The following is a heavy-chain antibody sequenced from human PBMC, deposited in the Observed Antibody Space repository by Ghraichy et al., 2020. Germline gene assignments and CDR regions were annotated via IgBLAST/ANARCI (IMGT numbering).Heavy chain of an antibody. J-gene: IGHJ4*02. CDR1: GGSISSYY. CDR3: ASLSTGSSFDY. D-gene: IGHD5/OR15-5a*01. V-gene: IGHV4-59*01. Sequence: SQTLSLTCTVSGGSISSYYWSWIRQPPGKGLEWIGYVSYGGSTNYNPSLESRVTISVDTSKNRISLKVSSVTAADTAMYYCASLSTGSSFDYWGQGTLVTVSS. CDR2: VSYGGST.